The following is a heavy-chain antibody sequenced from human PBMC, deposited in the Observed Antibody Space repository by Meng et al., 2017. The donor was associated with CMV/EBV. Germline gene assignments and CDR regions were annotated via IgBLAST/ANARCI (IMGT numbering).Heavy chain of an antibody. V-gene: IGHV3-23*03. Sequence: GESLKISCAASGFTFSVYAMTWVRQAPGKGLEWISIIYNGGSSTYSADSLKGRFTISRDDSKNTLYLQVNSLRADDTAVYYCAKLRGSGFNSYWYFDLWGRGTLVTVSS. CDR1: GFTFSVYA. D-gene: IGHD3-22*01. CDR3: AKLRGSGFNSYWYFDL. CDR2: IYNGGSST. J-gene: IGHJ2*01.